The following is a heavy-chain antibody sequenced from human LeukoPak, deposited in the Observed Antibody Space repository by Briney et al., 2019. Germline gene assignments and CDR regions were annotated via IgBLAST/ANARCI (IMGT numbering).Heavy chain of an antibody. J-gene: IGHJ6*02. Sequence: GGSLRLSCAASGFTFSSYGMHWVRQAPGKGLEWVAVISYDGSNKYYAGSVKGRFTTSRDNSKNTLYLQMNSLRAEDTAVYYCAKDFYYYGMDVWGQGTTVTVSS. CDR3: AKDFYYYGMDV. CDR2: ISYDGSNK. CDR1: GFTFSSYG. V-gene: IGHV3-30*18.